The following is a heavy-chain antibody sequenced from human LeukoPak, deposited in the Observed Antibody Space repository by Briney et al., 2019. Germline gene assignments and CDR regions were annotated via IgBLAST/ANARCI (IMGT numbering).Heavy chain of an antibody. CDR3: VRGFDTRFLEWLLHRPYYFDY. D-gene: IGHD3-3*01. Sequence: GASVKVSCKASGGTFSSYAISWVRQAPGQGLEWMGRIIPILGIANYAQKFQGRVTITADKSTSTAYMVLSSLRSEDTAVYYCVRGFDTRFLEWLLHRPYYFDYWGQGTLVTVSS. J-gene: IGHJ4*02. CDR1: GGTFSSYA. CDR2: IIPILGIA. V-gene: IGHV1-69*04.